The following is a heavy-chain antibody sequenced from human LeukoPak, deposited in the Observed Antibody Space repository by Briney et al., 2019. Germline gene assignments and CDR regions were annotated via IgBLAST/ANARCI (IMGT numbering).Heavy chain of an antibody. CDR2: IKQDGSEK. D-gene: IGHD2-21*02. V-gene: IGHV3-7*01. CDR3: VRDPSAYCGGDCPDY. Sequence: PGGSLRLSCAASGFTLSSYWMSWVRQAPGKGLEWVANIKQDGSEKYYVDSVEGRFTISRDNAKNSLYLQMNSLRAEDTAVYYCVRDPSAYCGGDCPDYWGQGTLVTVSS. CDR1: GFTLSSYW. J-gene: IGHJ4*02.